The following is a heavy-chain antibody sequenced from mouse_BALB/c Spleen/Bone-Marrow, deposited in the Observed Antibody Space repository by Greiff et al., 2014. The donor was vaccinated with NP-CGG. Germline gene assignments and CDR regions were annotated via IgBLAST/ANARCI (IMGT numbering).Heavy chain of an antibody. V-gene: IGHV14-3*02. Sequence: VQLQQSGAELVKPGASVKLSCTASGFNIKDTYMPWVKQRPEQGLEWIGRIDPANGNTKYDPKFQGKATITADTSSNTAYLQLSSLTSEDTAVYYCALLYGNYDDWGQGTTLTVSS. J-gene: IGHJ2*01. D-gene: IGHD2-10*02. CDR2: IDPANGNT. CDR3: ALLYGNYDD. CDR1: GFNIKDTY.